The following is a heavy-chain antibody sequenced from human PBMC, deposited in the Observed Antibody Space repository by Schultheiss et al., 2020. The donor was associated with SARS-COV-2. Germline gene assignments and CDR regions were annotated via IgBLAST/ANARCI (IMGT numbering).Heavy chain of an antibody. D-gene: IGHD3-16*01. CDR3: ARVKRGKVGENAFDI. Sequence: SQTLSLTCTVSGGSISSSSYYWGWIRQPPGKGLEWIGSIYYSGSTYYNPSLKSRVTISVDTSKNQFSLKLSSVTAADTAVYYCARVKRGKVGENAFDIWGQGTMVTVSS. CDR1: GGSISSSSYY. V-gene: IGHV4-39*07. CDR2: IYYSGST. J-gene: IGHJ3*02.